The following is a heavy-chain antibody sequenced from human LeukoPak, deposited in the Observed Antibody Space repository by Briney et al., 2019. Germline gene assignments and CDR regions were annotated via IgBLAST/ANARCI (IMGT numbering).Heavy chain of an antibody. D-gene: IGHD3-22*01. CDR3: ARDLDSSGYSWFDP. J-gene: IGHJ5*02. Sequence: ASVKXXXXXSXXTFTSYYMXWVRQAPGQGLEWMEIITPTGGSTSYAQTFQCTVTMTSDTSTSTVYMELSSLRSEDTAVYYCARDLDSSGYSWFDPWGQGTLVTVSS. V-gene: IGHV1-46*01. CDR1: XXTFTSYY. CDR2: ITPTGGST.